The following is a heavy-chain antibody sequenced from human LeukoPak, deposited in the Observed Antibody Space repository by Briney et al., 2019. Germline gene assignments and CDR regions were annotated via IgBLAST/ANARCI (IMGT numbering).Heavy chain of an antibody. V-gene: IGHV3-30*18. CDR1: GFTFSSYG. CDR2: ISYDGSNK. J-gene: IGHJ4*02. Sequence: AGGSLRLSCAASGFTFSSYGMHWVRQAPGKGLEWVAVISYDGSNKYYADSVKGRFTISRDNSKNTLYLQMNSLRAEDTAVYYCAKDRRRSCSGGSCHYFDYWGQGTLVTVSS. D-gene: IGHD2-15*01. CDR3: AKDRRRSCSGGSCHYFDY.